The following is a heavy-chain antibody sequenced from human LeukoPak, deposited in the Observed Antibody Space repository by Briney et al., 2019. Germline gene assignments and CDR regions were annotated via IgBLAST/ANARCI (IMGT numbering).Heavy chain of an antibody. CDR3: ARGGSYDILTGYQYYFDY. J-gene: IGHJ4*02. CDR2: IYYSGST. D-gene: IGHD3-9*01. V-gene: IGHV4-31*03. CDR1: GGSISSGGYY. Sequence: SETLSLTCTVSGGSISSGGYYWSWIRQHPGKGLEWIGYIYYSGSTYYNPSLKSRVTISVDTSKNQFSLKLSSVTAADAAVYYCARGGSYDILTGYQYYFDYWGQGTLVTVSS.